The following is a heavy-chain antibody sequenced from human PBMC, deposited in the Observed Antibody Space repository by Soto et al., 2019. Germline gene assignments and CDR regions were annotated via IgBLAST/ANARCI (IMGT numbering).Heavy chain of an antibody. V-gene: IGHV1-8*02. D-gene: IGHD6-13*01. CDR2: MNPINGAT. Sequence: ASVKVSCKASGYDFTAYDINWVRQASGQGLEWMGWMNPINGATGTARRFQGRVSLSRNTATGTAYLELTSLRSDDTAVYYCGRGPSPRAPAGGTPYYYAMDVWGQGTTVTVSS. CDR3: GRGPSPRAPAGGTPYYYAMDV. CDR1: GYDFTAYD. J-gene: IGHJ6*02.